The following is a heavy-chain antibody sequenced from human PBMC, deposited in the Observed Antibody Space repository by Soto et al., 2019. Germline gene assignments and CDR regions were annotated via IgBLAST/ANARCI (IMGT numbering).Heavy chain of an antibody. V-gene: IGHV3-30-3*01. D-gene: IGHD5-18*01. CDR1: GFTFSSYG. CDR3: ARAQGSSYVPTFDY. J-gene: IGHJ4*02. Sequence: GGSLRLSFAASGFTFSSYGMHWVRQAPGKGLEWVAVISYDGSNKYYADSVKGRFTISRDNSKNTLFLQMNSLRAEDMAVYYCARAQGSSYVPTFDYWGQGTLVTVSS. CDR2: ISYDGSNK.